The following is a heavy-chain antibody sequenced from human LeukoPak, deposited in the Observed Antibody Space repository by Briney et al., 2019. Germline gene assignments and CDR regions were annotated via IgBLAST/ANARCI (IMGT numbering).Heavy chain of an antibody. CDR2: IYYSGST. Sequence: PSETLSHTCTVSGGSISSYYWSWIRQPPGKGLEWIGYIYYSGSTNYNPSLKSRVTISVDTSKNQFSLKMSSMTAADTAVYYCATAKGSVAGLIDYWGQGTLVTVSS. V-gene: IGHV4-59*01. CDR3: ATAKGSVAGLIDY. J-gene: IGHJ4*02. CDR1: GGSISSYY. D-gene: IGHD6-19*01.